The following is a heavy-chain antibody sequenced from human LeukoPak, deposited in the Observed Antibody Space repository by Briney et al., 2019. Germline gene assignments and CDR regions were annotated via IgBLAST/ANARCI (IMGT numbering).Heavy chain of an antibody. D-gene: IGHD3-10*01. CDR1: GYTFTIYY. CDR3: ARVVRGDYFDY. V-gene: IGHV1-46*01. Sequence: ASVKVSCKASGYTFTIYYIHWVRQAPGQGLEWMGLINPSGGSTNYAQKFQGRVTMTRDTSTSTVYMELSSLRSEDTAVYYCARVVRGDYFDYWGQGTLVTVSS. CDR2: INPSGGST. J-gene: IGHJ4*02.